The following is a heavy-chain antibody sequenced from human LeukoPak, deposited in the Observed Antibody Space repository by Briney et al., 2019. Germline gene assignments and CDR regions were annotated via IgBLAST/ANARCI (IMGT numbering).Heavy chain of an antibody. CDR2: IKQDGSEK. CDR3: ARGDAEIDY. Sequence: AGTLRLSCAASGFTFSSYWMSWVRQAPGKGLEWVANIKQDGSEKYYVDSVKGRFTISRDNAKNSLYLQMNSLRAEATAVYYCARGDAEIDYWGQGTLVTVSS. J-gene: IGHJ4*02. D-gene: IGHD1-14*01. CDR1: GFTFSSYW. V-gene: IGHV3-7*01.